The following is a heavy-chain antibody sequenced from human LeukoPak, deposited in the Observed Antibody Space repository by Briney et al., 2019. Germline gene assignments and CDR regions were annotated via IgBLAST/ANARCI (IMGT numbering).Heavy chain of an antibody. D-gene: IGHD3-22*01. Sequence: SETLSLTCTVSGGSISSSSHYWGWIRQPPGKGLEWIGSIYYSGSSYYNPSLKSRVTISLDTSKNQFSLKLSSVTAADTAVYYCARLFHYYDSSAYPTLDYWAREPWSPSPQ. V-gene: IGHV4-39*01. CDR3: ARLFHYYDSSAYPTLDY. CDR1: GGSISSSSHY. CDR2: IYYSGSS. J-gene: IGHJ4*02.